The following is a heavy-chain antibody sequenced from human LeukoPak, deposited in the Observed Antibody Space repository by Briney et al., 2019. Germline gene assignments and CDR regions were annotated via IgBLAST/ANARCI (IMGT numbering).Heavy chain of an antibody. D-gene: IGHD6-19*01. V-gene: IGHV1-18*01. CDR1: GYTFTSYA. CDR2: ISAYNGNT. CDR3: ARGTAVAGTQSAMDHFDY. J-gene: IGHJ4*02. Sequence: ASVKVSCKASGYTFTSYAISWVRQAPGQGLEWMGWISAYNGNTNYAQKLQGRVTMTTDTSTSTAYMELRSLRSDDTAVYYCARGTAVAGTQSAMDHFDYWGQGTLVTVSS.